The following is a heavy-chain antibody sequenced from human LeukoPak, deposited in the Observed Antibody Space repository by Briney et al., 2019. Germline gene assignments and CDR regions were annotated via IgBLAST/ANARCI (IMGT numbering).Heavy chain of an antibody. CDR1: GGSISSYY. V-gene: IGHV4-59*01. CDR2: IYYSGST. D-gene: IGHD3-3*01. Sequence: PSETLSLTCTVSGGSISSYYWSWSRQPPGKGQEWIGYIYYSGSTNYNPSLKSRVTISVDTSKNQFSLKLSSVTAADTAVYYCARGGGIFGVVISAFDIWGQGTMVTVSS. J-gene: IGHJ3*02. CDR3: ARGGGIFGVVISAFDI.